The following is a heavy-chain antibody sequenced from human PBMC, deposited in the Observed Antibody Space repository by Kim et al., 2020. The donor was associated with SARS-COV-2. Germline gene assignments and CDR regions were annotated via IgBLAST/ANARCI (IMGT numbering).Heavy chain of an antibody. D-gene: IGHD1-26*01. Sequence: GGSLRLSCAASGFTFISYAMSWVRQAPGKGLEWVSGISGTGATTYYADSVKGRFTISRDNAKNTLYLQMSSLRAEDTAVYYCAKDRVVGAYGRYDYWGQGTLVTVSS. J-gene: IGHJ4*02. V-gene: IGHV3-23*01. CDR3: AKDRVVGAYGRYDY. CDR1: GFTFISYA. CDR2: ISGTGATT.